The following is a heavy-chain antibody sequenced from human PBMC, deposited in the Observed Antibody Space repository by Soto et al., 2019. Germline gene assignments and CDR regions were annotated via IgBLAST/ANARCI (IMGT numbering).Heavy chain of an antibody. CDR1: GFTFGSNC. CDR2: IRQDGSEK. D-gene: IGHD2-2*01. J-gene: IGHJ4*02. Sequence: GGSLRLSCVGSGFTFGSNCRSWVSKAPGKGLEWVGNIRQDGSEKNYVDSVKGRFTISRDSAKNSLYLQMNSLRAEDTAVYYCAREIVVARGASYFAYWGPGTLVTVSS. CDR3: AREIVVARGASYFAY. V-gene: IGHV3-7*04.